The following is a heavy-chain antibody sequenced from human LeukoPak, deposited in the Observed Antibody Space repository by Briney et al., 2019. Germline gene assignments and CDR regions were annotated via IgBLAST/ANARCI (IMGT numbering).Heavy chain of an antibody. J-gene: IGHJ6*02. D-gene: IGHD3-22*01. CDR1: GYRFPNYW. V-gene: IGHV5-51*01. CDR2: IYPGDSDT. CDR3: ARQYDSSGYPP. Sequence: GESLQISCQGSGYRFPNYWIGWVRQLPGKGLEWMGIIYPGDSDTRYSPSFQGQVTISADKSITTAYLQWSSLKASDTAMYYCARQYDSSGYPPWGQGTTVTVSS.